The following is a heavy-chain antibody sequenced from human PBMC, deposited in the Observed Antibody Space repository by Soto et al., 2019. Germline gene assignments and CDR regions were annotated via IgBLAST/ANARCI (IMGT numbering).Heavy chain of an antibody. Sequence: GGSLRLSCAASGFTFSSYGMHWVRQAPGKGLEWVAVISYDGSNKYYADSVKGRFTISRDNSKNTLYLQMNSLRAEDTAVYYCAKDWGATGDYYYYYGMDVWGQGTTVTSP. CDR1: GFTFSSYG. D-gene: IGHD3-16*01. V-gene: IGHV3-30*18. CDR2: ISYDGSNK. J-gene: IGHJ6*02. CDR3: AKDWGATGDYYYYYGMDV.